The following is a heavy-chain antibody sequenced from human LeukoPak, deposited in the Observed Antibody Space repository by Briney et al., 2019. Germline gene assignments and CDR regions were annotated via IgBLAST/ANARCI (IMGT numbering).Heavy chain of an antibody. CDR2: IYYSGST. CDR3: ARLGSITIFGVVANFDY. CDR1: GGSISSSSYY. V-gene: IGHV4-39*01. Sequence: PSETLSLTCTVSGGSISSSSYYWGWIRQPPGKGLEWIESIYYSGSTYYNPSLKSRVTISVDTSKNQFSLKLSSVTAADTAVYYCARLGSITIFGVVANFDYWGQGTLVTVSS. D-gene: IGHD3-3*01. J-gene: IGHJ4*02.